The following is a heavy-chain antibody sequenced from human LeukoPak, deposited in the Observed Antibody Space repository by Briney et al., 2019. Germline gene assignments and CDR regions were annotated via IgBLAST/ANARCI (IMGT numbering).Heavy chain of an antibody. Sequence: GGSLRLSCAASGFTFSSYSMNWVRQAPGKGLEWVSSISSSSSYIYYADSVKGRFTISRDNAKNSLYLQMNSLRAEDTAVYYCARVITGSTYGQFDYWGQGALATVSS. CDR3: ARVITGSTYGQFDY. V-gene: IGHV3-21*01. CDR2: ISSSSSYI. CDR1: GFTFSSYS. J-gene: IGHJ4*02. D-gene: IGHD5-18*01.